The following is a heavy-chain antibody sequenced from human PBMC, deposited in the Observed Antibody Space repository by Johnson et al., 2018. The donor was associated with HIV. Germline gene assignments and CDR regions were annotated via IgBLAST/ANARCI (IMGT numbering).Heavy chain of an antibody. J-gene: IGHJ3*02. Sequence: VQLLESGGGLVQPGGSLRLSCAASGFTFSSYWMSWVRQAPGKGLEWVANIKQDGSEKYYVDSVKGRFTISRDNAKNSLYLQMNSLRAEDTAVYYCARLTTSADGGAFDIWGQGTMVTVSS. CDR2: IKQDGSEK. CDR3: ARLTTSADGGAFDI. V-gene: IGHV3-7*01. CDR1: GFTFSSYW. D-gene: IGHD1-14*01.